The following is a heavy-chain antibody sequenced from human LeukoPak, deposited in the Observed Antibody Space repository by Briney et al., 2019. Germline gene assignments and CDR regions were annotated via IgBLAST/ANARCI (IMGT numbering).Heavy chain of an antibody. CDR1: GGTFSSYA. D-gene: IGHD5-12*01. J-gene: IGHJ4*02. Sequence: SVKVSCKASGGTFSSYAISWVRQAPGQGLEWMGGIIPIFGTANYAQKFQGRVTITADESTSTAYMELSSLRSEGTAVYYCARPGRGRYSGYDWFPYYFDYWGQGTLVTVSS. CDR3: ARPGRGRYSGYDWFPYYFDY. V-gene: IGHV1-69*01. CDR2: IIPIFGTA.